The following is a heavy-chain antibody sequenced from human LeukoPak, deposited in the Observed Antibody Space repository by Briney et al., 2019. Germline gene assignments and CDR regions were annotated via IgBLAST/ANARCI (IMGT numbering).Heavy chain of an antibody. J-gene: IGHJ4*02. D-gene: IGHD3-16*01. CDR2: ITYDGGKT. Sequence: GRSLRLSCAASGFTFSSHAMHWVRQAPGKGLEGVAVITYDGGKTYYADSVKGRFTISRDNSRNTLYLQMSSLRAEDAAVFYCARDLTGGYCSDYWGQGTLVTVSS. CDR1: GFTFSSHA. V-gene: IGHV3-30-3*01. CDR3: ARDLTGGYCSDY.